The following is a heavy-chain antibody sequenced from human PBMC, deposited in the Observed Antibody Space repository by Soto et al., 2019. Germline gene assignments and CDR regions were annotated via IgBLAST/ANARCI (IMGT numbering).Heavy chain of an antibody. CDR3: AKGEGWSYLSPYYFHY. CDR2: INTRDDST. D-gene: IGHD1-26*01. CDR1: GFTSSNYA. J-gene: IGHJ4*02. V-gene: IGHV3-23*01. Sequence: GGSLRLSCAASGFTSSNYAMSWVRQAPGKGLEWVSSINTRDDSTNYADSVKGRFTISRDNSKNTLYLQMTSLRAEDTAVYYCAKGEGWSYLSPYYFHYWGQGTLVTVSS.